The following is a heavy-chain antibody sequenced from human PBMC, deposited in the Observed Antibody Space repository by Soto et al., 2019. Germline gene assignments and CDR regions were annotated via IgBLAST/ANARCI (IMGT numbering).Heavy chain of an antibody. Sequence: ASGKVSCKASGYTFTRYGISWGRQAPGQRPEWMGWISAYNGNTNYAQKLQGRVTMTTDTSTSTAYMELRSLRSDDTAVYYCARTIAAAGILLSRMDVWGQGTTVTVSS. J-gene: IGHJ6*02. CDR1: GYTFTRYG. CDR3: ARTIAAAGILLSRMDV. V-gene: IGHV1-18*04. CDR2: ISAYNGNT. D-gene: IGHD6-13*01.